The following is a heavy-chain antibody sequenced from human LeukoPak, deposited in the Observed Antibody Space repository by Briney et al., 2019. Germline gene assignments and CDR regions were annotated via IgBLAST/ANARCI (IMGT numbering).Heavy chain of an antibody. Sequence: PSETLSLTCSVSGGSIISYYWSWIRQHPGKGLEWIGYFHNTGGTNYNPYVKSRVTISVDTSKNQVSLKMTSVTAADTAVYYCARQSMTGNERGDDAFDIWGQGTMVTVSS. CDR1: GGSIISYY. CDR3: ARQSMTGNERGDDAFDI. J-gene: IGHJ3*02. CDR2: FHNTGGT. D-gene: IGHD3-9*01. V-gene: IGHV4-59*01.